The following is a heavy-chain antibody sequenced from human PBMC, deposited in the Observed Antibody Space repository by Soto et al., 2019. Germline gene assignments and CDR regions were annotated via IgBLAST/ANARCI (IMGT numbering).Heavy chain of an antibody. V-gene: IGHV4-39*01. CDR3: ARVAGYCSSTSCYSYYMDV. Sequence: PSEALSLTCTVSGGSISRSSYYWGWIRQPPGKGLEWIGSIYYSGSTYYNPSLKSRVTISVDTSKNQFSLKLSSVTAADTAVYYCARVAGYCSSTSCYSYYMDVWGKGTTVT. D-gene: IGHD2-2*01. CDR1: GGSISRSSYY. J-gene: IGHJ6*03. CDR2: IYYSGST.